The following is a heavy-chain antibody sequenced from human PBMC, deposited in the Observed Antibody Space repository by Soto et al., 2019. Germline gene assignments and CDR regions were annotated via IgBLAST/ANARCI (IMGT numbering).Heavy chain of an antibody. CDR2: IYYSGST. V-gene: IGHV4-59*01. CDR3: ARMTFDDYFDY. CDR1: GGSISSYY. D-gene: IGHD2-21*02. Sequence: SETLSLACTVSGGSISSYYWSWIRQPPGKGLEWIGYIYYSGSTNYNPSLKSRVTISVDTSKNQFSLKLSSVTAADTAVYYCARMTFDDYFDYWGQGTLVTVSS. J-gene: IGHJ4*02.